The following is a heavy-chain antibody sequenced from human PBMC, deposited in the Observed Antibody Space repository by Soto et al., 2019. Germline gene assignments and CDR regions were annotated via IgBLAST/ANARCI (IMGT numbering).Heavy chain of an antibody. CDR2: ISSSAVYI. V-gene: IGHV3-21*01. CDR1: GFNFITYS. D-gene: IGHD3-22*01. CDR3: VRDGLDYYDTERLYSDN. J-gene: IGHJ4*02. Sequence: PVGSLRLSCAASGFNFITYSLSWVRQAPGKGLEWVASISSSAVYIDYADSVKGRFTISRDNANNSLYLQMNSLRAEDTATYYCVRDGLDYYDTERLYSDNWGQGTLVTVSS.